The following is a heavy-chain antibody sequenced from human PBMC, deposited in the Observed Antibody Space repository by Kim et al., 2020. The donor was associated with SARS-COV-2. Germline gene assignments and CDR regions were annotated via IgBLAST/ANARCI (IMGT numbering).Heavy chain of an antibody. CDR3: ASTPQFGPNTGGWFDP. Sequence: GGSLRLSCAASGFTFSSYAMHWVRQAPGKGLEWVAVISYDGSNKYYADSVKGRFTISRDNSKNTLYLQMNSLRAEDTAVYYCASTPQFGPNTGGWFDPWGQGTLVTVSS. V-gene: IGHV3-30-3*01. D-gene: IGHD3-3*01. J-gene: IGHJ5*02. CDR2: ISYDGSNK. CDR1: GFTFSSYA.